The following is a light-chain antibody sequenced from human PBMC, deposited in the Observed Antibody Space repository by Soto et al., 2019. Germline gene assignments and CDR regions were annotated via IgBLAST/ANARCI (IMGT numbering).Light chain of an antibody. J-gene: IGLJ2*01. V-gene: IGLV1-40*01. Sequence: QSVLTQPPSVSGAPGQRVTISCTGSSSNIGAGYDVHWYQQLPGAAPKLLIYDNNNRPSGVPDRFSGSKSGTSASLAITGLQAVDEADYYCQSYDISLSGVIFGGGTKLTVL. CDR3: QSYDISLSGVI. CDR2: DNN. CDR1: SSNIGAGYD.